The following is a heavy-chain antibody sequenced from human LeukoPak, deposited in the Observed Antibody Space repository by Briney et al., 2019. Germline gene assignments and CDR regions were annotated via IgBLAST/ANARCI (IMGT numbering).Heavy chain of an antibody. D-gene: IGHD3-10*01. Sequence: EASVKVSCKASGGTFSSYAISWVRQAPGQGLEWMGGIIPIFGTANYAQKFQGRVTLTTDTSTTTAYMELRSLRFDDTAVYYCARTGPDYYGSGSYPLHYYGMDFWGQGTTVTVAS. CDR3: ARTGPDYYGSGSYPLHYYGMDF. CDR1: GGTFSSYA. CDR2: IIPIFGTA. V-gene: IGHV1-69*05. J-gene: IGHJ6*02.